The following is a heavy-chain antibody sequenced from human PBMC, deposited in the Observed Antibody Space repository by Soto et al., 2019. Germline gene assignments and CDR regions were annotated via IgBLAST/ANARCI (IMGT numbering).Heavy chain of an antibody. J-gene: IGHJ4*02. CDR1: GFTFSSYG. CDR2: ISYDGSNK. CDR3: ARDRSMIVVVPGY. V-gene: IGHV3-30*09. Sequence: QVQLVESGGGVVQPGRSLRLSCAASGFTFSSYGMHWVRQAPGKGLEWVSIISYDGSNKFYADSVKGRFAISRDNSKNTVYLQMTSLRAEDTAVYYCARDRSMIVVVPGYWGQGTLVTVSA. D-gene: IGHD3-22*01.